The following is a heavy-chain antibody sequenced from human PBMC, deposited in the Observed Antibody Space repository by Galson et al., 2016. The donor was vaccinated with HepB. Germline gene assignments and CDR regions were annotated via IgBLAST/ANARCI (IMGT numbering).Heavy chain of an antibody. J-gene: IGHJ4*02. CDR2: FDPEEGET. D-gene: IGHD5-12*01. V-gene: IGHV1-24*01. CDR3: ATGRRYRGYDFQFTSTFDY. CDR1: GYTLTELS. Sequence: SVKVSCKVSGYTLTELSMHWVRQAPGKGLEWMGGFDPEEGETIYAQKFQGSVTMTEDTSTDTAYMELSSLRYEDTAVYYCATGRRYRGYDFQFTSTFDYWGQGTLVTVSS.